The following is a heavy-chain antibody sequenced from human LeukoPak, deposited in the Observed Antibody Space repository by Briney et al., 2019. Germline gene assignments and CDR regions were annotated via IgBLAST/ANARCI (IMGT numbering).Heavy chain of an antibody. Sequence: ASVKVSCKASGYTFTDYYIHWVRQAPGQGLEWMGWINPKNGGTNHAQKFQGRVTMTRDTSISTAYMEMSTLRSDDTAVYYCARLATWGSWGQGTMVTVSS. J-gene: IGHJ3*01. CDR1: GYTFTDYY. V-gene: IGHV1-2*02. D-gene: IGHD3-16*01. CDR2: INPKNGGT. CDR3: ARLATWGS.